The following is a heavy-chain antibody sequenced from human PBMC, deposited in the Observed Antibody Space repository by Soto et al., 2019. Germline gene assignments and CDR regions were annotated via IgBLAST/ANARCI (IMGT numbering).Heavy chain of an antibody. CDR2: IYYSGST. D-gene: IGHD3-3*01. J-gene: IGHJ4*02. Sequence: QVQLQESGPGLVKPSETLSLTCTVSGGSISSYYWSCIRQPPGKGLEWIGYIYYSGSTNYNPALKSPVPISVDTSKIQFSLKLISLTAAYTPVYYCARHQLSDFWSGLHYWGQGTLVNVSS. CDR1: GGSISSYY. CDR3: ARHQLSDFWSGLHY. V-gene: IGHV4-59*08.